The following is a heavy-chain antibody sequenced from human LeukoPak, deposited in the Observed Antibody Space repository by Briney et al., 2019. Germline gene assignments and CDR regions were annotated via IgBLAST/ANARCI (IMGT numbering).Heavy chain of an antibody. CDR3: AIRVSGTGVCLNFVS. J-gene: IGHJ4*02. V-gene: IGHV3-23*01. CDR2: FSGTDSGT. D-gene: IGHD2-8*02. Sequence: GGSLRLSCEASGFTFITYAMSWVRQAPGKGLQWVSGFSGTDSGTYYTDSVKGRFTISRDNSKNTVYLQIYRLIPSDTAVYYCAIRVSGTGVCLNFVSWGQGILVTVSS. CDR1: GFTFITYA.